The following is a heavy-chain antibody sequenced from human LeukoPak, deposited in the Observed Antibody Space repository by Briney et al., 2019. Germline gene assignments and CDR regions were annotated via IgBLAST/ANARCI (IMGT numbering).Heavy chain of an antibody. CDR3: ALYGSGSFYYYYGMDV. D-gene: IGHD3-10*01. V-gene: IGHV4-61*02. J-gene: IGHJ6*04. Sequence: PSETLSLTCTISGGSISSGNYQWTWIRQPAGKGLEWIGRIYTSGSTNYNPSLKSRVTISVDTSKNQFSLKLSSVTAADTAVYYCALYGSGSFYYYYGMDVWGKGTTVTVSS. CDR1: GGSISSGNYQ. CDR2: IYTSGST.